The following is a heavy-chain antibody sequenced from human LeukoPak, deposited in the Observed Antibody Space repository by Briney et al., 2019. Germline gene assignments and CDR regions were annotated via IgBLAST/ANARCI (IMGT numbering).Heavy chain of an antibody. V-gene: IGHV4-34*01. CDR1: GGSFSGYY. Sequence: SETLSLTCAVYGGSFSGYYWSWLRQPPGKGLEWIGEINHSGSTNSNPSLKSRVTISVDTSKNQFSLKLSSVTAADTALYYCARSHYYDSSGSKNNWFDPWGQGTLFTVSS. J-gene: IGHJ5*02. D-gene: IGHD3-22*01. CDR3: ARSHYYDSSGSKNNWFDP. CDR2: INHSGST.